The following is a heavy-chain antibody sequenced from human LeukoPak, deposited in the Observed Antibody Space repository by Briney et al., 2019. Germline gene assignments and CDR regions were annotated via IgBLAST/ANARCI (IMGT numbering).Heavy chain of an antibody. CDR1: GGSISSYY. D-gene: IGHD4-17*01. Sequence: SETLSLTCTVSGGSISSYYWSWIRQPPGKGLEWIGYIYYSGSTNYNPSLKSRVTISVDTSKNQFSLKLSSVTAADTAVYYCARDSGDYGDSYYFDYWGQGTLVTVSS. J-gene: IGHJ4*02. CDR3: ARDSGDYGDSYYFDY. CDR2: IYYSGST. V-gene: IGHV4-59*01.